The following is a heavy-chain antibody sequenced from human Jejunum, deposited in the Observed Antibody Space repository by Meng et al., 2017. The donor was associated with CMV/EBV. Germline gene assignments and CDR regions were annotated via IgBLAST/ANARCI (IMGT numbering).Heavy chain of an antibody. J-gene: IGHJ4*02. D-gene: IGHD3-9*01. Sequence: QVQLQGSGPGLVKPSQTLSLSCTVSGASITKGEYYWNWIRQSPGKGLEWIGYIYNTGRTSYSPSLKSRVSMSVDTAKNQFSLHLSSVTVADAAVYYCASLFHFDILTGSWYWGQGALVTVSS. CDR3: ASLFHFDILTGSWY. CDR1: GASITKGEYY. CDR2: IYNTGRT. V-gene: IGHV4-30-4*08.